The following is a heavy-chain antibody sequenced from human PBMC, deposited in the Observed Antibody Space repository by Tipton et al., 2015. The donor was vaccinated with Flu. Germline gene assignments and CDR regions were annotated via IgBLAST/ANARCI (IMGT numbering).Heavy chain of an antibody. CDR1: GYTFSNYG. CDR2: ISAYNGNT. D-gene: IGHD2-15*01. J-gene: IGHJ3*02. CDR3: ASAGRQDCSGTSCSRFDI. Sequence: QLVQSGAEVKKPGASVKVSCKASGYTFSNYGLCWVRQAPGQGPEWMGWISAYNGNTNRAQKFQGRLTMTTDTSTSTAYMELTSLTSDDTAVYYCASAGRQDCSGTSCSRFDIWGQGTMVTVSS. V-gene: IGHV1-18*01.